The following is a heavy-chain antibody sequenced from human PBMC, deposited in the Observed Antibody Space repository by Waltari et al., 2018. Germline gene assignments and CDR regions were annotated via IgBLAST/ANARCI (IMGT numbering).Heavy chain of an antibody. V-gene: IGHV4-39*01. Sequence: QLQLQESGPRLVRPSETLSLICRVSGVSITSNRHYWAWSRQSPGQGLEWLGTVSYSGTTDISPSLKSRVSVSRDTSKNQVSLILGSVTAADMAVYYCATYIGASVGTAAFDVWGQGTMVTVSS. CDR2: VSYSGTT. D-gene: IGHD5-12*01. J-gene: IGHJ3*01. CDR1: GVSITSNRHY. CDR3: ATYIGASVGTAAFDV.